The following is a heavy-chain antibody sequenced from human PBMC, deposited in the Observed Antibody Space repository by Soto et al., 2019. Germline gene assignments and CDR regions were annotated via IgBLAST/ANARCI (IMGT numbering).Heavy chain of an antibody. J-gene: IGHJ6*02. V-gene: IGHV6-1*01. CDR1: GDSVSSNSAA. CDR3: ASSNIAVAGIGMDV. CDR2: TYYRSKWYN. D-gene: IGHD6-19*01. Sequence: PSQTLSLTCAISGDSVSSNSAAWNWIRQSPSRGLEWLGRTYYRSKWYNDYAVSVKSRITINPDTSKNQFSLQLNSVTPEYTAVYYCASSNIAVAGIGMDVWGQGTTVTVSS.